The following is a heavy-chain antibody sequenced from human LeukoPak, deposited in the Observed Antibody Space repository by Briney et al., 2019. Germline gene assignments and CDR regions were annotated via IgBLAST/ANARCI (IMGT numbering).Heavy chain of an antibody. D-gene: IGHD4-23*01. J-gene: IGHJ4*02. Sequence: PSETLSLTCTVSGGSISSYYWSWIRQAPGKGLEWIGYIYYSGSTNYNPSLKSRVTISVDTSKNQFSLKLSSVTAADTAVYYCARGYYGANTHDFWGQGTLVTVSS. CDR3: ARGYYGANTHDF. V-gene: IGHV4-59*01. CDR2: IYYSGST. CDR1: GGSISSYY.